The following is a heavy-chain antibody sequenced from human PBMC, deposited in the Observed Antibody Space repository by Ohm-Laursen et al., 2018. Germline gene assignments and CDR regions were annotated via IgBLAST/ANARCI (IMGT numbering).Heavy chain of an antibody. V-gene: IGHV3-66*01. CDR2: IYSGGST. J-gene: IGHJ4*02. Sequence: SLRLSCSASGFTFSSYAMSWVRQAPGKGLEWVSVIYSGGSTYYADSVKGRFTISRDNSKNTLYLQMNSLRAEDTAVYYCARTLGDGDRDYWGQGTLVTVSS. CDR1: GFTFSSYA. CDR3: ARTLGDGDRDY. D-gene: IGHD4-17*01.